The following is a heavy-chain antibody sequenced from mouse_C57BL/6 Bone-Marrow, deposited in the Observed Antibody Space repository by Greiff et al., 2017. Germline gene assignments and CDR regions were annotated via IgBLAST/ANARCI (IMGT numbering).Heavy chain of an antibody. Sequence: QVQLKESGAELARPGASVKLSCKASGYTFTSYGISWVKQRTGQGLEWIGEIYPRSGNTYYNEKFKGKATLTADKSSSTAYMELRSLTSEDFAVYFCARSSEDWFAYWGQGTLVTVSA. CDR1: GYTFTSYG. CDR2: IYPRSGNT. CDR3: ARSSEDWFAY. V-gene: IGHV1-81*01. J-gene: IGHJ3*01.